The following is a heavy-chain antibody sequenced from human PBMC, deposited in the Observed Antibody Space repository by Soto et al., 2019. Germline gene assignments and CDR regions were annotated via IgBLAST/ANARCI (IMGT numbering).Heavy chain of an antibody. CDR3: AKDHVLWFGSGRDWFDP. D-gene: IGHD3-10*01. CDR1: GFTFSSYG. V-gene: IGHV3-30*18. CDR2: ISYDGSNK. Sequence: QVQLVESGGGVVQPGRSLRLSCAGSGFTFSSYGMHWVRQAPGKGLEWVAVISYDGSNKYYVDSVKGRFTISRDNTKNTLYLQLNSLRAEDTAVYYCAKDHVLWFGSGRDWFDPWGQGTLVTVSS. J-gene: IGHJ5*02.